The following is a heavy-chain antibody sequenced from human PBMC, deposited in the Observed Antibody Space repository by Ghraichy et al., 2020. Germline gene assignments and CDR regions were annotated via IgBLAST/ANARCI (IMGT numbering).Heavy chain of an antibody. D-gene: IGHD5-24*01. CDR2: IFGGGTGT. Sequence: LSLTCAASGFTFSNYAMSWVRQAPGKGLEWVSLIFGGGTGTYYADSVKGRFTISRDNSNNTLYLQINSLKAEDTAVFYCAKMAAHPHYNYYMDAWSKGTAVTVSS. CDR3: AKMAAHPHYNYYMDA. V-gene: IGHV3-23*01. J-gene: IGHJ6*03. CDR1: GFTFSNYA.